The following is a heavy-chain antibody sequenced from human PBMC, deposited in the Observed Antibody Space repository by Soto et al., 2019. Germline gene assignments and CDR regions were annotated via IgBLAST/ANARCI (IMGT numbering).Heavy chain of an antibody. CDR2: ISYSGST. Sequence: LSLTCPVSGGSISSGGYYWSWIRQHPGTGLEWIGHISYSGSTYYNTSLKSRVTISVDTSRNQFSLKLSSVTAADTAVYYCAGRYGANFYSCAQGTLVTVS. CDR1: GGSISSGGYY. V-gene: IGHV4-31*03. D-gene: IGHD4-17*01. CDR3: AGRYGANFYS. J-gene: IGHJ4*02.